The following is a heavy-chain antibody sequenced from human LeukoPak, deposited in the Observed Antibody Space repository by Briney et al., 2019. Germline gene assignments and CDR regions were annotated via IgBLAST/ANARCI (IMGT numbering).Heavy chain of an antibody. J-gene: IGHJ4*02. CDR2: IKQDGSEK. V-gene: IGHV3-7*01. CDR3: ARGRYCSGGGFHYFDY. Sequence: PGGSLRLSCAVSGLTFSSYWMSWVRQAPGKGLEWVANIKQDGSEKFYVDSVKGRFTISRDNAKNSLYLQMNSLRAEDTAVFYCARGRYCSGGGFHYFDYWGQGTLVTVSS. D-gene: IGHD2-15*01. CDR1: GLTFSSYW.